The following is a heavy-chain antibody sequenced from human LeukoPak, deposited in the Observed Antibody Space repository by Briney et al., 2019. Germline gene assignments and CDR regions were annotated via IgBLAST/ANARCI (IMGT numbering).Heavy chain of an antibody. V-gene: IGHV4-39*01. D-gene: IGHD3-22*01. Sequence: SETLSLTCTVSGGSISSSSYYWGWIRQPPGKGLEWIGSIYYSGSTYYNPSLKSRVTISVDTSKNQFSLKLSSVTAADTAVYYCARGGAGIPGAEPDYYDSSGYSNWFDPWGQGTLVTVSS. J-gene: IGHJ5*02. CDR2: IYYSGST. CDR1: GGSISSSSYY. CDR3: ARGGAGIPGAEPDYYDSSGYSNWFDP.